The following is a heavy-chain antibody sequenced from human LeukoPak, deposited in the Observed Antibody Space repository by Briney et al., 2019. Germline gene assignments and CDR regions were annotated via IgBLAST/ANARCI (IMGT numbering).Heavy chain of an antibody. V-gene: IGHV3-11*04. J-gene: IGHJ6*02. CDR2: ISSSGSTI. D-gene: IGHD2-15*01. Sequence: GGSLRLSCAASGFTFSDYYMSWIRQAPGKGLEWVSYISSSGSTIYYADSVKGRFTISRDNAKNSLYLQMNSLRAEDTAVYYCARVGTDGYCSGGSCRKYGMDVWGQGTTVTVSS. CDR1: GFTFSDYY. CDR3: ARVGTDGYCSGGSCRKYGMDV.